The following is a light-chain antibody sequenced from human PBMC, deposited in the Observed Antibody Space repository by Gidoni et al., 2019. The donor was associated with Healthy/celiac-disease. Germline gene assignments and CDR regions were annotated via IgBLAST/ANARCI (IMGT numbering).Light chain of an antibody. CDR3: QQFNNDPHPT. J-gene: IGKJ4*01. Sequence: IQLPQSPSSLSASVGDRVTITCRASQGISSALAWYQQKPGKAPKLLIYDASSLESGVPSRFSGSGSGTEFTLTISSLQPEDFATDYCQQFNNDPHPTFGGGTKVEIK. CDR1: QGISSA. CDR2: DAS. V-gene: IGKV1D-13*01.